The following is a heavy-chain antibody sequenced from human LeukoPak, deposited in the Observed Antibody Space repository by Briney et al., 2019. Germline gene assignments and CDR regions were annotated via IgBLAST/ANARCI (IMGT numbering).Heavy chain of an antibody. J-gene: IGHJ5*02. V-gene: IGHV1-2*02. CDR2: INPNSGGT. CDR3: ARDPDDYGDNGWFDP. D-gene: IGHD4-17*01. CDR1: GYTFTGYY. Sequence: ASVTVSCKASGYTFTGYYMHWVRQAPGQGLEWMGWINPNSGGTNYAQKFQGRVTMTRDTSISTAYMELSRLRSDDTAVYHCARDPDDYGDNGWFDPWGQGTLVTVSS.